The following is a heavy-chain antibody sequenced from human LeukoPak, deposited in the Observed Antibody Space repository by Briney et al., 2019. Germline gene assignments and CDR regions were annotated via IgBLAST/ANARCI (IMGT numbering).Heavy chain of an antibody. D-gene: IGHD5-24*01. Sequence: GGSLRLSCAASGFNVTTNYMSWVRQAPGKGLEWVSVIYSGGTTYYAGSVKGRLTISRDISKNTLSLQMNSLRAEDTAVYYCARGRRDGYNLGYWGQGTLVAVSS. CDR2: IYSGGTT. V-gene: IGHV3-53*01. J-gene: IGHJ4*02. CDR3: ARGRRDGYNLGY. CDR1: GFNVTTNY.